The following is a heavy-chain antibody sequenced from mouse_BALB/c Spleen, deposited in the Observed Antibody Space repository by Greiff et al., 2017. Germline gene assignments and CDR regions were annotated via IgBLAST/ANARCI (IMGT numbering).Heavy chain of an antibody. Sequence: DVKLVESGGGLVKPGGSLKLSCAASGFTFSDYYMYWVRQTPEKRLEWVATISDGGSYTYYPDSVKGRFTISRDNAKNNLYLQMSSLKSEDTAMYYCARVVYGKGGYAMDYWGQGTSVTVSS. CDR1: GFTFSDYY. CDR2: ISDGGSYT. V-gene: IGHV5-4*02. D-gene: IGHD2-10*02. CDR3: ARVVYGKGGYAMDY. J-gene: IGHJ4*01.